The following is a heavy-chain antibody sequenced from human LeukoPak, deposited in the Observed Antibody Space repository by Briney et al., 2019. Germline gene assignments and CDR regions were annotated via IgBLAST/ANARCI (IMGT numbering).Heavy chain of an antibody. D-gene: IGHD3-10*01. CDR3: ARSYASGPDRYLDV. V-gene: IGHV3-48*04. J-gene: IGHJ6*04. CDR2: TNSSSITI. Sequence: GGALRLSFAASGWAFSYYSMKWVRPAPGKGREWIAYTNSSSITIYHSDSVKGRFSISRDNTKKAVYLQMNSLRGEDTALYYCARSYASGPDRYLDVWGEGTTVTVSS. CDR1: GWAFSYYS.